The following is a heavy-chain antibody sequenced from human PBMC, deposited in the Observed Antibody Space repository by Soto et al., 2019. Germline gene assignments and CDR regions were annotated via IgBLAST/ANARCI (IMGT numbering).Heavy chain of an antibody. V-gene: IGHV3-48*03. CDR3: ARDRSAVTTEGGMDV. Sequence: EVQLVESGGGLVQPGGSLRLSCAASGFTFSSYEMNWVRQAPGKGLEWVSYISSSGSTIYYADSVKGRFTISRDNAKNSLYLQMNSLRAEDTAVYYCARDRSAVTTEGGMDVWGQGTTVTVSS. D-gene: IGHD4-17*01. CDR1: GFTFSSYE. CDR2: ISSSGSTI. J-gene: IGHJ6*02.